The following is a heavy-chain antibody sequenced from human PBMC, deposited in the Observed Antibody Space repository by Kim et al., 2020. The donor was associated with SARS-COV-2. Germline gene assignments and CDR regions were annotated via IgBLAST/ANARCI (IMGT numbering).Heavy chain of an antibody. D-gene: IGHD3-22*01. Sequence: GGSLRLSCTASGFTFGDYAMSWFRQAPGKGLEWVGFIRSKAYGGTTEYAASVKGRFTISRDDSKSIAYLQMNSLKTEDTAVYYCTREDSSGLFDYWGQGTLVTVSS. J-gene: IGHJ4*02. V-gene: IGHV3-49*03. CDR3: TREDSSGLFDY. CDR2: IRSKAYGGTT. CDR1: GFTFGDYA.